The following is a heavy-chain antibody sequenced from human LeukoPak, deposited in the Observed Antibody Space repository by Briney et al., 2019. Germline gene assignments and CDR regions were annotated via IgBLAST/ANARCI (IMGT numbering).Heavy chain of an antibody. Sequence: GGSLRLSCAASGFTFSDYYMSWIRQAPGKGLEWVSYISSSGSTIYYADSVKGRFTISRDNAKESLYLQMNSLRAEDTAVYYCARSYLRVYLDYWGQGTLVTVSS. J-gene: IGHJ4*02. CDR2: ISSSGSTI. CDR3: ARSYLRVYLDY. V-gene: IGHV3-11*04. D-gene: IGHD3-10*01. CDR1: GFTFSDYY.